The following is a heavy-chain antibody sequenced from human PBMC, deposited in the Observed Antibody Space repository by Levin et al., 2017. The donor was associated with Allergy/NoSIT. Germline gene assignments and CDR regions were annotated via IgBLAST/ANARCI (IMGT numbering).Heavy chain of an antibody. CDR2: IWYDGSKK. V-gene: IGHV3-33*01. CDR3: ARDKDGANFESDY. Sequence: PGGSLRLSCAASGFIFSSYGMHWVRQAPGKGLEWVAVIWYDGSKKFYADSVKGRFTISRDNSKNTLYLQMNSLRAEDTAVYYCARDKDGANFESDYWGHGTLVTVSS. CDR1: GFIFSSYG. J-gene: IGHJ4*01. D-gene: IGHD4/OR15-4a*01.